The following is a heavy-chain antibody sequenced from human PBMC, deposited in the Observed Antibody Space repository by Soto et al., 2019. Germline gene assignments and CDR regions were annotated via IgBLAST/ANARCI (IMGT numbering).Heavy chain of an antibody. V-gene: IGHV3-9*01. CDR1: GFTFDDYA. D-gene: IGHD3-3*01. CDR3: AKSRGYYSPYYYGMDV. CDR2: ISWNSGSI. J-gene: IGHJ6*02. Sequence: LRLSCAASGFTFDDYAMHWVRQAPGKGLEWVSGISWNSGSIGYADSVKGRFTISRDNAKNSLYLQMNSLRAEDTALYYCAKSRGYYSPYYYGMDVWGQGTTVTVSS.